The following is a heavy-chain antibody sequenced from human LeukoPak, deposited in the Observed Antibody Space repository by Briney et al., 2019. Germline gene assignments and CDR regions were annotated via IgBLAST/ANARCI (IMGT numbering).Heavy chain of an antibody. V-gene: IGHV4-34*01. CDR3: ARGPVYYYYYGMDV. CDR2: INHSGST. Sequence: SETLSLTCAVYGGSFSGFYWSWIRQPPGQGLECSGEINHSGSTNYNPSLKRRVTISVYTSNNQFSLKLSSVTAADTAVYYCARGPVYYYYYGMDVWGQGTTVTVSS. CDR1: GGSFSGFY. J-gene: IGHJ6*02.